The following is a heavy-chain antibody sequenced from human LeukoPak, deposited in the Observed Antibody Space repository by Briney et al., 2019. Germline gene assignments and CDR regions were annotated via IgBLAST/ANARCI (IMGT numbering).Heavy chain of an antibody. Sequence: GGSLRLSCAASGLSFSGYNMNWVRQAPGKGLQWVSSITSSSAYIYHADSVKGRFTISRDNAKNSLYLQMNSLRAEDTAVYYCAGVLRDYYFDFWAQGTLVTVSS. D-gene: IGHD3-9*01. J-gene: IGHJ4*02. CDR3: AGVLRDYYFDF. CDR1: GLSFSGYN. V-gene: IGHV3-21*01. CDR2: ITSSSAYI.